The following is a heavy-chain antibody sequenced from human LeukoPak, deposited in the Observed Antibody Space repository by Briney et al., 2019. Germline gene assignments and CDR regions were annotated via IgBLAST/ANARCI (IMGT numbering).Heavy chain of an antibody. Sequence: SVKVSCKASGGTFLSYAINWVRQAPGQGLEWMGGIIPIFGKATYAQNFQGRLTITADESTSTAYMGLSSLRSEDTAMFYCARSPTTVTTLDCWGQGTLVTVSS. V-gene: IGHV1-69*13. D-gene: IGHD4-11*01. J-gene: IGHJ4*02. CDR3: ARSPTTVTTLDC. CDR1: GGTFLSYA. CDR2: IIPIFGKA.